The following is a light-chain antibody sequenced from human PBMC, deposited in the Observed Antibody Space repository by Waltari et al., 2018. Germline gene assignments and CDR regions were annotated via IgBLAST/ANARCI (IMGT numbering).Light chain of an antibody. CDR3: MHGIQLPRT. CDR2: GVS. J-gene: IGKJ1*01. Sequence: VMTQTPLSLSVTPGQPASLSCKSRQSLVHTDGETYLFWYLQKPGQPPQLLISGVSNRLCGVPERFSGSGSGTDFTLKISRVEAEDVGVYYCMHGIQLPRTFGHGTKVDIK. V-gene: IGKV2D-29*01. CDR1: QSLVHTDGETY.